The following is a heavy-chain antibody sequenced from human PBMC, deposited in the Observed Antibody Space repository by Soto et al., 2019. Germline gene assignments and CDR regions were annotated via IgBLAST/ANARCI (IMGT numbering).Heavy chain of an antibody. CDR1: GFTFSSYG. CDR3: AVVGTSVSVY. CDR2: ISYDGSNK. Sequence: QVQLVESGGGVVQPGRSLRLSCAASGFTFSSYGMHWVRQAPGKGLEWVAVISYDGSNKYYADSVKGRFTISRDNSKNTLYLQMNSLRAEDTAVYYCAVVGTSVSVYWGQGTLVTVSS. D-gene: IGHD2-2*01. J-gene: IGHJ4*02. V-gene: IGHV3-30*03.